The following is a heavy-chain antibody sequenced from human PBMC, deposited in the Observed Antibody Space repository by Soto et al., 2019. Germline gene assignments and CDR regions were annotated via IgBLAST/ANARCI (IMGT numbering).Heavy chain of an antibody. CDR3: ARVLLKPKWTVAMDF. CDR1: AGSISSYD. CDR2: IYYSGST. D-gene: IGHD3-10*01. V-gene: IGHV4-59*01. J-gene: IGHJ6*04. Sequence: SETLSLTCTVSAGSISSYDWSWIRQPPGKGLEWIGYIYYSGSTNYNPSLKSRVTISVDTSKNQFSLKLSSVTAADTAVYYCARVLLKPKWTVAMDFRGTRTTGT.